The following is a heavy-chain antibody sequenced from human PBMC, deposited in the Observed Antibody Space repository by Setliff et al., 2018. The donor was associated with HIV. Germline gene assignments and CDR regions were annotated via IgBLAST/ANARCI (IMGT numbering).Heavy chain of an antibody. CDR3: ARQMTIPGVTVTPVDY. J-gene: IGHJ4*02. CDR2: VFYNGDT. D-gene: IGHD3-3*01. Sequence: SETLSLTCAVSGGSISSAYWSWVRQPPGKGLEWIGYVFYNGDTAYNPSLKSRLTISVDTSKSQFSLKLTSVTAADTAVYYCARQMTIPGVTVTPVDYWGQGALVTVSS. CDR1: GGSISSAY. V-gene: IGHV4-59*08.